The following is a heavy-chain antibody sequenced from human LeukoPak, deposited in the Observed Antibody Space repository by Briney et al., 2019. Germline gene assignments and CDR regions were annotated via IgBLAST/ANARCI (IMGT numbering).Heavy chain of an antibody. CDR1: GGSVSSGSYY. V-gene: IGHV4-61*01. CDR3: ARGRLYCSGGSCYSYCYYGMDV. D-gene: IGHD2-15*01. Sequence: SETLSLTCTVSGGSVSSGSYYWSWIRQPPGKGLEWIGYIYYSGSTNYNPSLKSRVTISVDTSKNQFSLKLSSVTAADTAVYYCARGRLYCSGGSCYSYCYYGMDVWGKGTTVTVSS. CDR2: IYYSGST. J-gene: IGHJ6*04.